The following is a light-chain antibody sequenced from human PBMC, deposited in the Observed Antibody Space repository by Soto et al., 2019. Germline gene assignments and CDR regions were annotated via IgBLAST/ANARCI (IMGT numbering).Light chain of an antibody. Sequence: DIQMTQSPSSLSASVGDRVTITCRASQSISSYLNWYQQKPGKAPKLLIYDASNLETWVPSRFSASGSGTEFTLTISSLQPDDFATYYCQHYNSYSEAFGQGTKVDIK. V-gene: IGKV1-33*01. CDR1: QSISSY. CDR2: DAS. J-gene: IGKJ1*01. CDR3: QHYNSYSEA.